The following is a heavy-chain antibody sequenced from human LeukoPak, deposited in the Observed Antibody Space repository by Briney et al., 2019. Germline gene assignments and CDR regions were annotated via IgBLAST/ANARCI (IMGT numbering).Heavy chain of an antibody. CDR2: IYYSGST. CDR1: GGSISSYY. J-gene: IGHJ5*02. V-gene: IGHV4-59*01. Sequence: PSETLSLTCTVSGGSISSYYWSWIRQPPGKGLEWIGYIYYSGSTNYNTSLKSRVTISVDTSKNQFSLKLSSVTAADTAVYYCARASPSYGYYDFWSGYSPWFDPWGQGTLVTVSS. D-gene: IGHD3-3*01. CDR3: ARASPSYGYYDFWSGYSPWFDP.